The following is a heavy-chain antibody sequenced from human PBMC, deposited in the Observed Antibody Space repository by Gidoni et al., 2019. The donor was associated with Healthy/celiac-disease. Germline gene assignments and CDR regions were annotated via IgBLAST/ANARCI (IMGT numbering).Heavy chain of an antibody. CDR3: AGGEQQLGMFDP. Sequence: QVQLQEPGPGLVKPSETLPLTCTVSGGSISSYYWSWIRQPPGKGLGWIGYIYYSGSTNYNPSLKSRVTISVDTSKNQFSLKLSSVTAADTAVYYCAGGEQQLGMFDPWGQGTLVTVSS. D-gene: IGHD6-13*01. CDR2: IYYSGST. V-gene: IGHV4-59*01. J-gene: IGHJ5*02. CDR1: GGSISSYY.